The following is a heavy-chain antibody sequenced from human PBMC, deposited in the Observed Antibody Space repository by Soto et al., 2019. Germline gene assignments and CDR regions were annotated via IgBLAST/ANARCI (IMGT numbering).Heavy chain of an antibody. Sequence: QVHLVQSGAEVKKPGASVKASCKALGYTSIDYNINWLRQSTGQGLEGMGWMTPNSGNTGYAQKYQGRVTLTRDTSIGAAYMELSSLKSEDTAVYYCARNPYGSGLFDPWGQGTLVTVSS. V-gene: IGHV1-8*01. CDR1: GYTSIDYN. CDR3: ARNPYGSGLFDP. J-gene: IGHJ5*02. D-gene: IGHD6-19*01. CDR2: MTPNSGNT.